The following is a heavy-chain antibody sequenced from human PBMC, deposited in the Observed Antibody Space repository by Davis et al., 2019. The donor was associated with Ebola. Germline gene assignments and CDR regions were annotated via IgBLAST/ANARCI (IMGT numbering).Heavy chain of an antibody. D-gene: IGHD5-24*01. J-gene: IGHJ6*02. CDR2: IRSKANSYAT. CDR3: TRRGGYGYKGSYYYYGMDV. CDR1: GFTFSGSA. Sequence: PGGSLRLSCAASGFTFSGSAMHWVRQASGKGREWVGRIRSKANSYATAYAASVKGRFTISRDDSKNTAYLQMNSLKTEDTAVYYCTRRGGYGYKGSYYYYGMDVWGQGTTVTVSS. V-gene: IGHV3-73*01.